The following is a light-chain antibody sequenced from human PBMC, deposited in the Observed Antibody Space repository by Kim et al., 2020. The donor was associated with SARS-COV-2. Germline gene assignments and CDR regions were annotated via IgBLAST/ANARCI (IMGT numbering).Light chain of an antibody. CDR2: EDN. V-gene: IGLV6-57*02. Sequence: GRTVTISCTGSSGSIASNYEQWYQQRPGSAPTTVIYEDNQRPSGVPDRFSGSIDNSSKSASLTISGLKTEDEANYYYQSYDSTMGVFGGGTQLTVL. J-gene: IGLJ2*01. CDR1: SGSIASNY. CDR3: QSYDSTMGV.